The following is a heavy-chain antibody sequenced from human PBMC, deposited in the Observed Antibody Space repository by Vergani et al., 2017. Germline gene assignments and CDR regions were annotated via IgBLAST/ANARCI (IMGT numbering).Heavy chain of an antibody. CDR3: ARDLPYMDV. CDR1: GFTFSSYA. CDR2: ISYDGSNK. V-gene: IGHV3-30*04. J-gene: IGHJ6*03. Sequence: QVQLEESGGGVVQPGRSLRLSCAASGFTFSSYAMHWVRQAPGKGLEWVAVISYDGSNKYYADSVKGRFTISRDNSKNTLHLQMNSLRAEDMAVYYCARDLPYMDVWGKGTTVTVSS.